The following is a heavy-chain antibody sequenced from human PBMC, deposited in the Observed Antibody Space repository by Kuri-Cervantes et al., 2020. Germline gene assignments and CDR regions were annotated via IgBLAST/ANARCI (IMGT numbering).Heavy chain of an antibody. V-gene: IGHV4-31*03. J-gene: IGHJ6*02. Sequence: LSCTVCGGSISSGGYYWSWIRQHPGKGLEWIGYISYSGSTYYNTYLKSRVTISVDTSKNQFSLKLSSVTAADTAVCYCARDKYGSGVFGMDVWGQGTAVTVSS. D-gene: IGHD3-10*01. CDR2: ISYSGST. CDR3: ARDKYGSGVFGMDV. CDR1: GGSISSGGYY.